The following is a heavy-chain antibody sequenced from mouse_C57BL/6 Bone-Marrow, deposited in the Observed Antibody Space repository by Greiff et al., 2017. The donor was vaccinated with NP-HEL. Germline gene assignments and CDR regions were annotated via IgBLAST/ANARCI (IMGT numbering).Heavy chain of an antibody. Sequence: VKLQESGPELVKPGASVKISCKASGYAFSSSWMNWVKQRPGKGLEWIGRIYPGDGDTNYNEKFKDKATLTADKSSSTVYMELSRLTSEDSAVYFCARHGYSNYVDYWGQGTTLTVSS. V-gene: IGHV1-82*01. CDR2: IYPGDGDT. D-gene: IGHD2-5*01. CDR1: GYAFSSSW. J-gene: IGHJ2*01. CDR3: ARHGYSNYVDY.